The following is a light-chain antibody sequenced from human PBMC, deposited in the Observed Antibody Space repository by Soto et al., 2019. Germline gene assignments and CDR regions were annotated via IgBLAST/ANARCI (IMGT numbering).Light chain of an antibody. Sequence: DIQMTQSPSTLSASVGDRVTITCRASQSISSWFAWYQQKPGKAPKLLIHEASRLESGVPSRFSGSESGTEFTLTISGLHAEDSATYYCQQYTSFPLTFGGGTKVEIK. CDR2: EAS. CDR1: QSISSW. J-gene: IGKJ4*01. V-gene: IGKV1-5*01. CDR3: QQYTSFPLT.